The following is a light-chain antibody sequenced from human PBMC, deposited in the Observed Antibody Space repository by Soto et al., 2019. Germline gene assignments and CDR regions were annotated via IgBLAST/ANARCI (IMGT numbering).Light chain of an antibody. J-gene: IGLJ2*01. Sequence: QPLLTQPPSVSGAPGQRVTISCTGSSSNIGAGYDVHWYQQLPGTAPKLLIYGNSNRPSGVPDRFSGSKSGTSASLAITGLQAEDEADYYCQSYDSSLRGAVFGGGTKLTVL. V-gene: IGLV1-40*01. CDR3: QSYDSSLRGAV. CDR2: GNS. CDR1: SSNIGAGYD.